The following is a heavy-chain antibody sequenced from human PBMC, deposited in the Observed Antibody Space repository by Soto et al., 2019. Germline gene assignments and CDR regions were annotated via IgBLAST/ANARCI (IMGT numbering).Heavy chain of an antibody. CDR3: AKAGGDCSGGSCYSGFFHY. CDR1: EFTFTNYA. D-gene: IGHD2-15*01. Sequence: PGGSLRLSCAAPEFTFTNYAMGWVRQAPGKGLEWVSVISGSGGSTYYADSVKGRFTISRDNSKNTLYLQMNSLRADDTAVYYCAKAGGDCSGGSCYSGFFHYWGQGTLVTVS. CDR2: ISGSGGST. J-gene: IGHJ4*02. V-gene: IGHV3-23*01.